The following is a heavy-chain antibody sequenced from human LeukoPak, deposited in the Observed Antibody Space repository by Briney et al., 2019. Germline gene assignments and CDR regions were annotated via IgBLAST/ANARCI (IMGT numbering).Heavy chain of an antibody. CDR1: GYSISSGYY. Sequence: SETLSLTCAVSGYSISSGYYWGWIRQPPGKGLEWIGTIYHSGTTYYNPSLMSRVTISVDTSKNQFSLRLSSVTAADTAVYYCARGSDSWYKDYWGQGTLVTVSS. CDR3: ARGSDSWYKDY. V-gene: IGHV4-38-2*01. D-gene: IGHD6-13*01. CDR2: IYHSGTT. J-gene: IGHJ4*02.